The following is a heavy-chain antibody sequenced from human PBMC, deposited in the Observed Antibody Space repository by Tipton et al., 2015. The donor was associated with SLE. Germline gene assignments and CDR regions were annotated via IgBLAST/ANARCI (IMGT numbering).Heavy chain of an antibody. CDR1: GFTFSSYE. J-gene: IGHJ4*02. Sequence: SLRLSCAASGFTFSSYEMNWVRQAPGKGLEWVSYISSSGSTIYYADSVKGRFTISRDNAKNSLYLQMNSLRAEDTAVYYCARDADGTAAGDYWGQGTLVTVSS. D-gene: IGHD6-13*01. V-gene: IGHV3-48*03. CDR3: ARDADGTAAGDY. CDR2: ISSSGSTI.